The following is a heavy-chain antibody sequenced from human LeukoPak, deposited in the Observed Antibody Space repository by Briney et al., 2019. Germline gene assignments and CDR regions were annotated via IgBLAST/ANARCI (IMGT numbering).Heavy chain of an antibody. V-gene: IGHV3-53*01. D-gene: IGHD2-2*01. Sequence: GGSLRLSCAASGFTVSSNYMGWVRQAPGKGLEWVSVIYSGGSTYYADSVKGRFTISRDNSKNTLYLQMNSLRAEDTAVYYCAKLSWDIVVVPAAINGYWGQGTLVTVSS. CDR3: AKLSWDIVVVPAAINGY. CDR2: IYSGGST. J-gene: IGHJ4*02. CDR1: GFTVSSNY.